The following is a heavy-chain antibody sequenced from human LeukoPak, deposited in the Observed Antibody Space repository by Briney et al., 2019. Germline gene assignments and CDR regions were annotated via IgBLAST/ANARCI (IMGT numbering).Heavy chain of an antibody. Sequence: GGTLRLSCAASGFTFSKYDMSWARHAPAKGLEWVAANSGQGYNTYYADSAKGRLTISRHNSKHTLYLQMNSLRAEDTVVYYCAKEYSGYDFDFWGREPWSPPPQ. V-gene: IGHV3-23*01. CDR2: NSGQGYNT. J-gene: IGHJ4*02. CDR1: GFTFSKYD. CDR3: AKEYSGYDFDF. D-gene: IGHD5-12*01.